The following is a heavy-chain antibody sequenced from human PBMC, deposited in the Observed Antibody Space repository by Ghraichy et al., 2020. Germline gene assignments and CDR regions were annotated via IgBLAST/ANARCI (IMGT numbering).Heavy chain of an antibody. J-gene: IGHJ5*02. CDR3: AVHTGDSSVFDWFDP. CDR1: GGSFSGYY. D-gene: IGHD7-27*01. CDR2: INHSGST. Sequence: SETLSLTCAVYGGSFSGYYWSWIRQPPGKGLEWIGEINHSGSTNYNPSLKSRVTISVDTSKNQFSLKLSSVTAADTAVYYCAVHTGDSSVFDWFDPWGQGTLVTVSS. V-gene: IGHV4-34*01.